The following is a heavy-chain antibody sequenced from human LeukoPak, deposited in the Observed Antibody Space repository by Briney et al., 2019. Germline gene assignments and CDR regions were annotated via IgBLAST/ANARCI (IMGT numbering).Heavy chain of an antibody. Sequence: GGSLRLSCAASGFTFDDYAMHWVRQAPGKGLEWVSYISSSGSTIYYADSVKGRFTISRDNAKNSLYLQMNSLRAEDTAVYYCARDGWSMVRGANWGQGTLVTVSS. CDR3: ARDGWSMVRGAN. J-gene: IGHJ4*02. V-gene: IGHV3-11*01. D-gene: IGHD3-10*01. CDR1: GFTFDDYA. CDR2: ISSSGSTI.